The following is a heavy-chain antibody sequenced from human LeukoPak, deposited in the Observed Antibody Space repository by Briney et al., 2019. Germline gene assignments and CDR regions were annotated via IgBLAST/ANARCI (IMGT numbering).Heavy chain of an antibody. V-gene: IGHV3-23*01. CDR3: AKAPVTSCRGAFCYPFDY. CDR1: GFSFSSYA. J-gene: IGHJ4*02. CDR2: MSSSDDGR. Sequence: GGSLRLSCATSGFSFSSYAVSWVRQAPGKGLEWVSAMSSSDDGRYYAASVRGRFTISRDTSRSTLYLQMNSLRAEDAAVYYCAKAPVTSCRGAFCYPFDYWGQGTLVTVSS. D-gene: IGHD2-15*01.